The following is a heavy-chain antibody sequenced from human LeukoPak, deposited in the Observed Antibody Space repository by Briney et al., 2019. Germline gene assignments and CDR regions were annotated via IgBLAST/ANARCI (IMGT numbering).Heavy chain of an antibody. CDR1: GVSIISYY. Sequence: SETLSLTCTVSGVSIISYYWSWIRQPPGKGLEWIAFIHSSGSTYYNPSLKSRVTISVDTSKNQFSLKLSSVTAADTAVYYCASSQLDSGYDWGRHRTSYYFDYWGQGTLVTVSS. D-gene: IGHD5-12*01. CDR2: IHSSGST. V-gene: IGHV4-4*08. CDR3: ASSQLDSGYDWGRHRTSYYFDY. J-gene: IGHJ4*02.